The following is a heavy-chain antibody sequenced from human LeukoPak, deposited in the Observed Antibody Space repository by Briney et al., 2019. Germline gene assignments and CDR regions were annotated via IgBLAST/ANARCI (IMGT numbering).Heavy chain of an antibody. Sequence: GESLKISCKGSGYSFTSYWIGWVRQMPGKGLEWMGIIYPGDSDTRYSPSFQGQVTISADKSISTAYLQWSSLKASDTAMYYCARPQCSRGSCYSAFDYWRQGTLVTVSS. CDR2: IYPGDSDT. J-gene: IGHJ4*02. D-gene: IGHD2-15*01. CDR3: ARPQCSRGSCYSAFDY. CDR1: GYSFTSYW. V-gene: IGHV5-51*01.